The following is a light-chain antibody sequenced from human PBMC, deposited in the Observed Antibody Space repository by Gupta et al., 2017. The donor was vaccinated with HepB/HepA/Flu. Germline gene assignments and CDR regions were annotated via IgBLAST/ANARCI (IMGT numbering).Light chain of an antibody. J-gene: IGKJ1*01. CDR2: AAS. CDR1: QSISSY. CDR3: KQSYSTPVT. Sequence: DIQMTQSPSSLSASVGDRVTITCRASQSISSYLNWYQQKPGKAPKLLIYAASSLQSGVPSRFSGSGSGTDFTLTISSLQPEDFATYYCKQSYSTPVTFGQGTKVEIK. V-gene: IGKV1-39*01.